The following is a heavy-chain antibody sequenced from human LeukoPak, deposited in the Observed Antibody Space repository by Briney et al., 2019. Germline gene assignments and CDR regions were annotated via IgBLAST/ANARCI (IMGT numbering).Heavy chain of an antibody. Sequence: GMSLRLSCAASGFSFSSYSMYWVRQAPGQGLEWVSSITTTGGSIYYADSVRGRFTISRDNAKNSLFLHMNTLRIEDTAVYYCATSFGATRGYWGQGTLVTVSS. V-gene: IGHV3-21*06. CDR1: GFSFSSYS. J-gene: IGHJ4*02. CDR3: ATSFGATRGY. D-gene: IGHD3-10*01. CDR2: ITTTGGSI.